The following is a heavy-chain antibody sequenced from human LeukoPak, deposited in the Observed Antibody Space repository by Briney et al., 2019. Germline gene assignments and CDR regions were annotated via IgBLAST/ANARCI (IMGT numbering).Heavy chain of an antibody. J-gene: IGHJ4*02. V-gene: IGHV1-2*02. Sequence: GASVKVSCKASGYTFTGYYMHWVRQAPGQGLEWMGWINPNSGGTNYAQKFQGRVTMTRDTSISTAYMELSRLRSDDTAVYYCARDKHKWDYGDPHYWGQGTLVTVSS. CDR2: INPNSGGT. CDR1: GYTFTGYY. CDR3: ARDKHKWDYGDPHY. D-gene: IGHD4-17*01.